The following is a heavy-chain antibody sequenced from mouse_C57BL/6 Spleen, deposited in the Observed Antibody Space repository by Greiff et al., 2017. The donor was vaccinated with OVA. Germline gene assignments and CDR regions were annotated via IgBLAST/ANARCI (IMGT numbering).Heavy chain of an antibody. J-gene: IGHJ4*01. CDR3: ARASTMVTTDAMDY. V-gene: IGHV1-50*01. CDR2: IDPSDSYT. D-gene: IGHD2-2*01. CDR1: GYTFTSYW. Sequence: VQLQQPGAELVKPGASVKLSCKASGYTFTSYWMQWVKQRPGQGLEWIGEIDPSDSYTNYNQKFKGKATLTVDTSSSTAYMQLSSLTSEDSAVYYCARASTMVTTDAMDYWGQGTSVTVSS.